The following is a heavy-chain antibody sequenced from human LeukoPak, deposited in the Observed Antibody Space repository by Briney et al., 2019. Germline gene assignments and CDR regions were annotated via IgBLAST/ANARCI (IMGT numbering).Heavy chain of an antibody. J-gene: IGHJ6*02. Sequence: GGSLRLSCAASGFTFSSYGMHWVRQAPGKGLEWVAVISYDGSNKYYADSVKGRFTISRDNSKNTLYLQMNSLRAEDTAVYYCAKGYRDYYYYYGMDVWGQGTTVTVSS. CDR1: GFTFSSYG. D-gene: IGHD2-2*02. V-gene: IGHV3-30*18. CDR3: AKGYRDYYYYYGMDV. CDR2: ISYDGSNK.